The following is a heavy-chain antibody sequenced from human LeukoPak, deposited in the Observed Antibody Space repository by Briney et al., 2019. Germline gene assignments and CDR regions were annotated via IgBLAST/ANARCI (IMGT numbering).Heavy chain of an antibody. V-gene: IGHV3-30*02. Sequence: GGSLRLSCAASGFTFSRYAMHWVRQAPGKGLEWVAFIRYDGSTKDYADSVKGRFTISRDNSKNTLYLQMNSLRVEDTAVYYCAKLPGMATIDYWGQGTLVTVSS. CDR1: GFTFSRYA. D-gene: IGHD5-24*01. CDR2: IRYDGSTK. CDR3: AKLPGMATIDY. J-gene: IGHJ4*02.